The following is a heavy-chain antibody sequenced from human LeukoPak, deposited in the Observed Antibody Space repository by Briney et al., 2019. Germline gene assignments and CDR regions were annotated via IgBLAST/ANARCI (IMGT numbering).Heavy chain of an antibody. CDR1: GGSISSYY. Sequence: SETLSLTCTVSGGSISSYYWSWIRQPAGKGLEWIGRIHTSGSTNYNPSLKSRVTMSVDTSKNQFSLKLSSVTAADTVVYYCARGVVRRGPDNWFDPWGQGTLVTVSS. CDR2: IHTSGST. V-gene: IGHV4-4*07. D-gene: IGHD2-2*01. J-gene: IGHJ5*02. CDR3: ARGVVRRGPDNWFDP.